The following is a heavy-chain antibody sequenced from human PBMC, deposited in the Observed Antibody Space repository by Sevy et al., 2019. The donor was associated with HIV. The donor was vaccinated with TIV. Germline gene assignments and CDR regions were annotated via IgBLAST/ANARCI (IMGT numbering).Heavy chain of an antibody. CDR2: ISGSGEST. Sequence: GGSLSLSCAAAGFTFNSHAMTWVRQAPGKGLEWVVAISGSGESTYYAGAVKGRFTISRDNSKNTLYLQMNSLRAEDTAVYYCAKSSLPYGDYHFDQWGQGTLVTVSS. J-gene: IGHJ4*02. V-gene: IGHV3-23*01. D-gene: IGHD4-17*01. CDR1: GFTFNSHA. CDR3: AKSSLPYGDYHFDQ.